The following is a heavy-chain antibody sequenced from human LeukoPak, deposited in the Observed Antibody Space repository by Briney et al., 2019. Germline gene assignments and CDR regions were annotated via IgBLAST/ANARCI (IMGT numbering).Heavy chain of an antibody. D-gene: IGHD3-10*01. J-gene: IGHJ4*02. V-gene: IGHV1-2*06. CDR1: GYTFTGYY. Sequence: EASVKVSCKASGYTFTGYYMHWVRQAPGQGLEWMGRINPNSGGTNYAQKFQGRVTMTRDTSISTAYMELSRLRSDDTAVYYCARGPGQYYYGSGSPDYWGQGTLVTVSS. CDR3: ARGPGQYYYGSGSPDY. CDR2: INPNSGGT.